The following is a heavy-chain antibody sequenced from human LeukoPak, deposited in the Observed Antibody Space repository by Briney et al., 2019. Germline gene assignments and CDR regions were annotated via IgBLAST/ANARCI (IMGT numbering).Heavy chain of an antibody. D-gene: IGHD2-15*01. CDR1: GGSFSGYY. CDR3: ARASAVAATSFDY. V-gene: IGHV4-34*01. CDR2: INHSGST. Sequence: SETLSLTCAVYGGSFSGYYWSWIRQPPGKGLEWIGEINHSGSTNYNPSLKSRVTISVDTSKNQFSLKLSSVTAADTAVYYCARASAVAATSFDYWGQGTLVTVSS. J-gene: IGHJ4*02.